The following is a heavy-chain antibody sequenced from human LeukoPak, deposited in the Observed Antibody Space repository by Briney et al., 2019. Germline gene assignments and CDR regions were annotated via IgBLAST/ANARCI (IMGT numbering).Heavy chain of an antibody. CDR3: ARDGGDTAMGTLPFDY. V-gene: IGHV3-11*01. Sequence: GGSLRLSCAASGFTFSDYYMSWIRQAPGKGLEWVSYISSSGSTIYYADSVKGRFTIPRDNAKNSLYLQMNSLRAEDTAVYYCARDGGDTAMGTLPFDYWGQGTLVTVSS. J-gene: IGHJ4*02. CDR1: GFTFSDYY. CDR2: ISSSGSTI. D-gene: IGHD5-18*01.